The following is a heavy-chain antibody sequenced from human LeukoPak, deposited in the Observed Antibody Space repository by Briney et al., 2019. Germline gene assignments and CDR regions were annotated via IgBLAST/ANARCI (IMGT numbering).Heavy chain of an antibody. J-gene: IGHJ4*02. V-gene: IGHV3-30-3*01. Sequence: GRSLRLSCVASGFTFRSYAMHWVRQAPGKGLEWIIVISSDGTNKYYADSVKGRFTVSRDNSKNTLYLQMNSLRAEDTAVYYCARLTTTVTTPFDYWGQGTLVTVSS. CDR1: GFTFRSYA. D-gene: IGHD4-17*01. CDR3: ARLTTTVTTPFDY. CDR2: ISSDGTNK.